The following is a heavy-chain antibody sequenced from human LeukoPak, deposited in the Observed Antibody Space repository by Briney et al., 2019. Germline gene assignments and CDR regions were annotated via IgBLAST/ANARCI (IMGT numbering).Heavy chain of an antibody. D-gene: IGHD3-10*01. Sequence: SVKVSCKASGGTFSSYAISWVRQAPGQGLEWMGGVIPIFGTANYAQKFQGRVTITADESTSTAYMELSSLRSEDTAVYYCARDALMVRGVIITRSFDYWGQGTLVTASS. J-gene: IGHJ4*02. CDR3: ARDALMVRGVIITRSFDY. CDR1: GGTFSSYA. CDR2: VIPIFGTA. V-gene: IGHV1-69*01.